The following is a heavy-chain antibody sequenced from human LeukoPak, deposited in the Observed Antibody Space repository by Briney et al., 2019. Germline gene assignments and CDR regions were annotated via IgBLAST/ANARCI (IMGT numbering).Heavy chain of an antibody. D-gene: IGHD3-22*01. CDR1: GFTFSSYW. J-gene: IGHJ4*02. CDR2: INSDGSST. V-gene: IGHV3-74*01. Sequence: GGSLRLSCAASGFTFSSYWMHWVRQAPGKGLVWVSRINSDGSSTSYADSVKGRFTISRDNSKNTLYLQMNSLRAEDTAVYYCAKEMYTMIVVVYPPIDYWGQGTLVTVSS. CDR3: AKEMYTMIVVVYPPIDY.